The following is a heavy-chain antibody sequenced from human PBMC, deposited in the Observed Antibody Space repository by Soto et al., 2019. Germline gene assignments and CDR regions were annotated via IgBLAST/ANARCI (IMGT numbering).Heavy chain of an antibody. V-gene: IGHV3-48*02. CDR2: ISSSSSTI. CDR1: GFTFSSYS. CDR3: ARGEAVAGTGYYGMDV. Sequence: VGSLRLSCAASGFTFSSYSMNWVRQAPGKGLEWISYISSSSSTIYYADSVKGRFTISRDNAKNSLYLQMNSLRDEDTAVYYFARGEAVAGTGYYGMDVLGQGTTVTVSS. D-gene: IGHD6-19*01. J-gene: IGHJ6*02.